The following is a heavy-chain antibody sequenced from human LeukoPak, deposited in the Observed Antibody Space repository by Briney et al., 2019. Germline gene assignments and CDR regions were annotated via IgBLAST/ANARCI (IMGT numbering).Heavy chain of an antibody. CDR1: GYTFTNYW. J-gene: IGHJ4*01. Sequence: GESLKISCKASGYTFTNYWIGWVRQMPGKGLEWMGRIDPTDSYTNYSPSFQGHVTISADKSISTAYLQWSSLKASDTAMYYCARLTLVAVAEIRDYWGQGTLVTVSS. CDR3: ARLTLVAVAEIRDY. V-gene: IGHV5-10-1*01. CDR2: IDPTDSYT. D-gene: IGHD6-19*01.